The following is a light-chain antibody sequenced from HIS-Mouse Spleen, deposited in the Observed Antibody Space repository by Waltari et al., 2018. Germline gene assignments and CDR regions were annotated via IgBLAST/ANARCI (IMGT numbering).Light chain of an antibody. CDR2: EDS. V-gene: IGLV2-18*02. CDR3: YSTDSSGNHYV. Sequence: QSALTQPPSVSGSPGQSVTISCTGTSSDVGSYNRVSWYQQPPGTAPKLMIYEDSKRPSGIPERFSGSSSGTMATLTISGAQVEDEADYYCYSTDSSGNHYVFGTGTKVTVL. CDR1: SSDVGSYNR. J-gene: IGLJ1*01.